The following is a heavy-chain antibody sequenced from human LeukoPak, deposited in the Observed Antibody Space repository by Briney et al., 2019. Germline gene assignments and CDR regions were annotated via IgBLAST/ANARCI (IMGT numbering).Heavy chain of an antibody. V-gene: IGHV3-23*01. CDR1: GFTFRSYW. CDR2: ISGSGGST. Sequence: GGSLRLSCAASGFTFRSYWMSWVRQAPGKGLEWVSAISGSGGSTYYADSVKGRFTISRDNSKNTLCLQMNSLRAEDTAVYYCARHPDYFDSSGYWVYWGQGTLVTVSS. J-gene: IGHJ4*02. CDR3: ARHPDYFDSSGYWVY. D-gene: IGHD3-22*01.